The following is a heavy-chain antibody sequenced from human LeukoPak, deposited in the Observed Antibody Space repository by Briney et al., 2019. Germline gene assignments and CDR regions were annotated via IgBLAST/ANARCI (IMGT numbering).Heavy chain of an antibody. D-gene: IGHD3-9*01. CDR2: IFGGGGT. CDR3: ARLLTKYDIGEGGLFDY. CDR1: GFTVSSNY. V-gene: IGHV3-53*01. Sequence: GGSLRLSCAAFGFTVSSNYMSWVRQAPGKGLEWVSVIFGGGGTYYGDSVRGRFTISRDNSKNTLYLQMNSLRAEDTAVYYCARLLTKYDIGEGGLFDYWGQGTLVTVSS. J-gene: IGHJ4*02.